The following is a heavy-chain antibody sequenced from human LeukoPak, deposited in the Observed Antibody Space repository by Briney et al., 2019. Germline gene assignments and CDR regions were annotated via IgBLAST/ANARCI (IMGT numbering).Heavy chain of an antibody. CDR3: ARGQGYCSGGSCYHAGYYGMDV. J-gene: IGHJ6*02. V-gene: IGHV3-7*01. D-gene: IGHD2-15*01. Sequence: GGSLRLSCAASGFTFSSYCMSWVRQAPGKGLEWVADIKKDGSEKYNADSVKGRFTISRDNAKNSLYLQMNSLRAEDTAVYYCARGQGYCSGGSCYHAGYYGMDVWGQGTTVTVSS. CDR1: GFTFSSYC. CDR2: IKKDGSEK.